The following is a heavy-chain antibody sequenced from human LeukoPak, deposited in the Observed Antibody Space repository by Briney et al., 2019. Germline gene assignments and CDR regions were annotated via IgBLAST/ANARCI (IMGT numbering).Heavy chain of an antibody. Sequence: SSETLSLTCTVSGGSISSNSYYWGWIRQPPGQGLEWIGSIFYSGSTYYNPSLKSRVTISVDTSKNQFSLRLSSVTAADTAVYNCARMSSTSPRKFDSWGQGTLVTVSS. J-gene: IGHJ5*01. CDR3: ARMSSTSPRKFDS. D-gene: IGHD2-2*01. V-gene: IGHV4-39*01. CDR1: GGSISSNSYY. CDR2: IFYSGST.